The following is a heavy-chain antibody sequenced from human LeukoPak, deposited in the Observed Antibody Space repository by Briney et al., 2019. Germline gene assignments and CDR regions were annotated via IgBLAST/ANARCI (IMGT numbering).Heavy chain of an antibody. J-gene: IGHJ3*02. CDR3: AREGTSRAFDI. CDR1: GYTFTGYY. Sequence: ASVKVSCKASGYTFTGYYMHWVRQAPGQGLEWMGWINPNSGGTNYAQEFQGRVTMTRDTSISTAYMELSRLRSDDTAVYYCAREGTSRAFDIWGQGAMVTVSS. CDR2: INPNSGGT. D-gene: IGHD2-2*01. V-gene: IGHV1-2*02.